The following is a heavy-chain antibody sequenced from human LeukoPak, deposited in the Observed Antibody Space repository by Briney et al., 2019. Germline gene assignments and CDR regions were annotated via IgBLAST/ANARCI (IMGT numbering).Heavy chain of an antibody. CDR1: SGSISTYY. J-gene: IGHJ4*02. D-gene: IGHD1-26*01. CDR2: IHYTGST. Sequence: SETLSLTCTVSSGSISTYYWSWIRQPPGKRLEWIGFIHYTGSTNYNPSLKSRVTISVDTSKNQFSLKLNSVTAADTAVYFCARSSGSRYYIDYWGPGTLVTVSS. CDR3: ARSSGSRYYIDY. V-gene: IGHV4-59*01.